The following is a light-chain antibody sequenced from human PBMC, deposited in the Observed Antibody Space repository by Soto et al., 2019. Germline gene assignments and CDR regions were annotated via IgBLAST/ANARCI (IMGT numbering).Light chain of an antibody. J-gene: IGKJ1*01. CDR3: QQYYSTPPT. CDR2: WAS. CDR1: QSVLYSSNNKNY. Sequence: DIVMTQSPDSLAVSLGERATINCKSSQSVLYSSNNKNYLAWYQQKPGQPPKLLISWASTRESGVPDRFSGSGSGTEFTLTISSLQAEDVAAYYCQQYYSTPPTFGQGTKVEIK. V-gene: IGKV4-1*01.